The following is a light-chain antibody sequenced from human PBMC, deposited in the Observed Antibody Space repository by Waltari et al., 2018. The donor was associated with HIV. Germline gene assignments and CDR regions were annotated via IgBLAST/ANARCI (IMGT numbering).Light chain of an antibody. J-gene: IGLJ3*02. CDR2: EVS. V-gene: IGLV2-14*01. CDR3: SSYPTSSTWV. CDR1: SSDIGGYKY. Sequence: QSALTQPASVSGSPGQSITISCTGTSSDIGGYKYVSWYQQQPGKDPKLMISEVSNRPSAVSNLFSGSNSGSTASLTISGRQAEDESDYSCSSYPTSSTWVFGGGTNLTVL.